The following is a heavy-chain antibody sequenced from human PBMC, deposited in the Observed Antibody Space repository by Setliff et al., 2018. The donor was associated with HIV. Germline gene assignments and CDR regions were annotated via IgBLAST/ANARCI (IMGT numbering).Heavy chain of an antibody. V-gene: IGHV3-33*01. CDR2: IWYDGSNK. CDR3: ARESSKVRGVIDI. J-gene: IGHJ3*02. CDR1: GFTFRTYG. Sequence: GGSLRLSCVASGFTFRTYGMNWVRQAPGKGLEWVGVIWYDGSNKYYADSVKGRFTVSRDNSKNTVYLQMNSLRDEDRAVYYCARESSKVRGVIDIWGQGTMVTVSS. D-gene: IGHD3-10*01.